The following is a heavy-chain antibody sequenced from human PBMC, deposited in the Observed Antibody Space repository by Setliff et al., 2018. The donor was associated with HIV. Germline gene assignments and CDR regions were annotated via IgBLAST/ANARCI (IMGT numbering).Heavy chain of an antibody. D-gene: IGHD5-12*01. CDR1: GGSISSTSYY. CDR2: ISSSGNT. J-gene: IGHJ5*02. V-gene: IGHV4-39*01. CDR3: ARLGRPYSGQGWFDP. Sequence: PSETLSLTCTVSGGSISSTSYYWGWIRQPPGTGLEWIGSISSSGNTYYNPSLKSRVTTSVDTPKNQFSLKLNSVTATDSAVYYCARLGRPYSGQGWFDPWGQGTLVTVSS.